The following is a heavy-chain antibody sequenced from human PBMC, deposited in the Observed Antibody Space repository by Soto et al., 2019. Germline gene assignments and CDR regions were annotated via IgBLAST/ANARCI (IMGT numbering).Heavy chain of an antibody. V-gene: IGHV3-21*01. J-gene: IGHJ4*02. D-gene: IGHD3-16*02. CDR1: GFTFSSYS. CDR2: ISSSSSYI. Sequence: GGSLRLSCAASGFTFSSYSMNWVRQAPGKGLEWVSSISSSSSYIYYADSVKGRFTISRDNAKNSLYLQMNSLRAEDTAVYYCARVDLHLGELSLDYWGQGTLVTVSS. CDR3: ARVDLHLGELSLDY.